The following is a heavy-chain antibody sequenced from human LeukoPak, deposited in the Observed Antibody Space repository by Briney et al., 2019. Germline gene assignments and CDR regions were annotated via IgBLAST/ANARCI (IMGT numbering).Heavy chain of an antibody. V-gene: IGHV3-21*01. D-gene: IGHD2-15*01. CDR1: GYSLCVSS. J-gene: IGHJ4*02. CDR3: ARDSPGYCSGGSCYGLDY. Sequence: PGEGLRLSRAHSGYSLCVSSINGVPAAPGRGREGVSSISSRRSYIYYADSVKGRFTISRDNAKNSLYVQMNSLRAEDTAVYYCARDSPGYCSGGSCYGLDYWGQGTLVTVSS. CDR2: ISSRRSYI.